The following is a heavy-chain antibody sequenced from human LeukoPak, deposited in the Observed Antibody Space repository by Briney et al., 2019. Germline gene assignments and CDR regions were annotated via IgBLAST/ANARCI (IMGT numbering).Heavy chain of an antibody. CDR1: GFTFSSYS. V-gene: IGHV3-21*01. D-gene: IGHD5-18*01. CDR3: ARVSVDTAMVTPSGFDY. Sequence: GGSLRLSCAASGFTFSSYSMNWVRQAPGKGLEWVSSISSSSSYIYYADSVKGRFTISRDNAKNSLYLQMNSLRAEDTAVYYCARVSVDTAMVTPSGFDYWGQGTLVTVS. J-gene: IGHJ4*02. CDR2: ISSSSSYI.